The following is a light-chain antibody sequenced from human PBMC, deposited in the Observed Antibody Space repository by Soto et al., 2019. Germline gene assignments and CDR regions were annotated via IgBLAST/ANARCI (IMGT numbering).Light chain of an antibody. CDR2: IND. CDR3: AAWDDSLNAL. J-gene: IGLJ1*01. CDR1: SSNIGDNP. V-gene: IGLV1-44*01. Sequence: QSLLTQPPSASLTPGQRITISCSGSSSNIGDNPVNWYQQLPGAAPKLLIYINDQRPSGVPDRFSGSKSGTSASLAISGLQPEDEADYYCAAWDDSLNALFGTGTKVTVL.